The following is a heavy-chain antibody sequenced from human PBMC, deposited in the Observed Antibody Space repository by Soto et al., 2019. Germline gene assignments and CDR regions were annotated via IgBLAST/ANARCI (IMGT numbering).Heavy chain of an antibody. J-gene: IGHJ4*02. CDR3: AREVPYGYSRFDY. V-gene: IGHV1-3*01. CDR1: GYTFTNNV. Sequence: QVHLVQSGAEVKKPGASVKVSCKTSGYTFTNNVIHWVRQAPGQRLEWMGWVNAGNDNTKWSREFQGRLTLTNDTSATTAYMELSSLTSEYTAIYFFAREVPYGYSRFDYWGQGTLVTVSS. CDR2: VNAGNDNT. D-gene: IGHD5-18*01.